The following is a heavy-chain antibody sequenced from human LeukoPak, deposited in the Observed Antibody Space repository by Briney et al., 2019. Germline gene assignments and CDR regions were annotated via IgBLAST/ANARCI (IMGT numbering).Heavy chain of an antibody. V-gene: IGHV1-18*01. CDR1: GYTFTSYG. Sequence: ASVKVSCKASGYTFTSYGISWVRQAPGQGLEWLGWISGYSGDTNYAQNFQGRVTETTDTSTSTAYIEVRSLTSDDTAVYYCARDFRSYSTSWYDYWGQGTLVTVSS. CDR2: ISGYSGDT. D-gene: IGHD6-13*01. J-gene: IGHJ4*02. CDR3: ARDFRSYSTSWYDY.